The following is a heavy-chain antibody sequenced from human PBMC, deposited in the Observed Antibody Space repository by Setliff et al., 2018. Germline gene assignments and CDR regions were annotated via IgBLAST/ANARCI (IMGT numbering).Heavy chain of an antibody. CDR3: ARVGIGGSDCPT. CDR2: IIPILGIA. Sequence: SVKVSCKASGGTFSSYAISWVRQAPGQGLEWMGGIIPILGIANYAQKFQGRVTITADESTSTAYMELSSLRSEDTAVYYCARVGIGGSDCPTWGQGTLVTVSS. J-gene: IGHJ5*02. D-gene: IGHD2-21*02. V-gene: IGHV1-69*10. CDR1: GGTFSSYA.